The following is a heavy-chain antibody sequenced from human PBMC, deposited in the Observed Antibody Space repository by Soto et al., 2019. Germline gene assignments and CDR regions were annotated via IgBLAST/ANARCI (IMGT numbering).Heavy chain of an antibody. Sequence: QLQLQESGSGLVKPSQTLSLTCAVSGGSISSGGYFWSWIRQPPGKGLEWIGYIYHSGSTYYNPSLKRRVTISVDRANNQFSLKLSSVTAADTAVYYFLVGYGTSYDYWCQGTLVTVSS. CDR1: GGSISSGGYF. D-gene: IGHD5-12*01. V-gene: IGHV4-30-2*01. CDR3: LVGYGTSYDY. CDR2: IYHSGST. J-gene: IGHJ4*02.